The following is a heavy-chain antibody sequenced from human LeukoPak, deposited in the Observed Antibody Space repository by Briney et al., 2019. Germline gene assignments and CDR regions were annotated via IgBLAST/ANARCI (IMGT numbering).Heavy chain of an antibody. CDR1: GYTFTGYY. CDR3: AKDLGSGSYQPSDY. Sequence: ASVKVSCKASGYTFTGYYMHWVRQAPGQGLEWMGWINPNSGGTNYAQKFQGRVTMTRDTSIRTAYMELSSLRSDDTAVYYCAKDLGSGSYQPSDYWGQGTLVTVSS. V-gene: IGHV1-2*02. D-gene: IGHD1-26*01. J-gene: IGHJ4*02. CDR2: INPNSGGT.